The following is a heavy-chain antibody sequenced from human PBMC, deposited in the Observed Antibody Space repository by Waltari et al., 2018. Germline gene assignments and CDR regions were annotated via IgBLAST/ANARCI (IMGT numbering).Heavy chain of an antibody. Sequence: EVQLIQSGAEVKKPGATVKISCKASAHTFTDYYIHWVQQAPGKGLVWMGLIDPEDGETVYAENFQGRVTITADRSTDTVYMELSSVRSEDTAVYYCARGSGNSDYYYYYYMDVWGKGTTVTVSS. V-gene: IGHV1-69-2*01. D-gene: IGHD2-15*01. J-gene: IGHJ6*03. CDR3: ARGSGNSDYYYYYYMDV. CDR2: IDPEDGET. CDR1: AHTFTDYY.